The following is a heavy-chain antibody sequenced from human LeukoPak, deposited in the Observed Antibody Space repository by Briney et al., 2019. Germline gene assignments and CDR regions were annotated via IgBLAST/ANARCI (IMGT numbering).Heavy chain of an antibody. CDR2: INHSGST. V-gene: IGHV4-34*01. D-gene: IGHD6-13*01. Sequence: SETLPLTCAVYGGSFSGYYWSWIRQPPGNGLEWIGEINHSGSTDYNPSLKSRVTISVDTSKNQFSLKLSSVTAADTAVYYCGYGSSSRPIAFDPWGQGTLVTVSS. J-gene: IGHJ5*02. CDR1: GGSFSGYY. CDR3: GYGSSSRPIAFDP.